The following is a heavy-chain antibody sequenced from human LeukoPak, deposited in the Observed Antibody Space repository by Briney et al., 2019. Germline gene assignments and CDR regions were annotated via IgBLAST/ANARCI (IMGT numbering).Heavy chain of an antibody. D-gene: IGHD2-2*01. CDR2: INSDASDT. V-gene: IGHV3-74*01. Sequence: GGSLRLSCAASGFTFSRHWMHWVRQAPGKGLVWISRINSDASDTNYADFVKGRFTTSRDNAKNTVYLQINSLRDEDTAVYYCARICSSTDCLIPDWGQGTLVTVSS. J-gene: IGHJ4*02. CDR3: ARICSSTDCLIPD. CDR1: GFTFSRHW.